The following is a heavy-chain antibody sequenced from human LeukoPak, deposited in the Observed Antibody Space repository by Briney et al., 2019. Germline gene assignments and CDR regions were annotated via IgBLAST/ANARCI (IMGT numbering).Heavy chain of an antibody. CDR3: ARAPIAAAAPNDY. V-gene: IGHV4-61*02. J-gene: IGHJ4*02. D-gene: IGHD6-13*01. Sequence: SETLSLTCTVSGGSISSGSYYWSWIRQPAGKGLEWIGRIYTSGSTNYNPSLKSRVTISVDTSKNQFSLKLSSVTAADTAVYYCARAPIAAAAPNDYWGQGTLVTVSS. CDR1: GGSISSGSYY. CDR2: IYTSGST.